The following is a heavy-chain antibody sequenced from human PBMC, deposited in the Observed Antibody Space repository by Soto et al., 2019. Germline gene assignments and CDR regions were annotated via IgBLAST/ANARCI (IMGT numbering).Heavy chain of an antibody. J-gene: IGHJ6*02. CDR3: ARDKGQGTYTSYGMDV. CDR1: GFTFSSYS. V-gene: IGHV3-21*01. D-gene: IGHD3-10*01. Sequence: PGGSLRLSCAASGFTFSSYSMNWVRQAPGKGLEWVSSISSSSSYIYYADSVKGRFTISRDNAKNSLYLQMNSLRAEDTAVYYCARDKGQGTYTSYGMDVWGQGTTVTVSS. CDR2: ISSSSSYI.